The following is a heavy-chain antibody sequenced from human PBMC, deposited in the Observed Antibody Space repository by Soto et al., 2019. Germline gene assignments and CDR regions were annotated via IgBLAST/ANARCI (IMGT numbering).Heavy chain of an antibody. J-gene: IGHJ6*02. D-gene: IGHD1-7*01. CDR2: ISAYNGNT. CDR1: GYTFTSYG. V-gene: IGHV1-18*01. Sequence: QVQLVQSGAEVKKPGASVKVSCKASGYTFTSYGISWVRQDPGQGLEWMGWISAYNGNTNYAQKLQGRVTMTTDTSTSTAYMELRSLRADDTAVYYCAREWFTGKYGTTQLNYGMDVWGQGTTVTVSS. CDR3: AREWFTGKYGTTQLNYGMDV.